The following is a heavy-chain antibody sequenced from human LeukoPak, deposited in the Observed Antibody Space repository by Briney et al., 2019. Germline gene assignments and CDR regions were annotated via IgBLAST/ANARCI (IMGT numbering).Heavy chain of an antibody. D-gene: IGHD2-2*01. V-gene: IGHV4-59*01. CDR1: GGSISSYH. CDR2: IHYSGNT. J-gene: IGHJ5*02. CDR3: ARARLGGIVVVPAGSEGRYWFGP. Sequence: SETLSLTCAVSGGSISSYHWSWIRQHPGKGLEWIGYIHYSGNTNYNPSLRSRVTISVDTSKNQFSLRLSSVTAADTAVYYCARARLGGIVVVPAGSEGRYWFGPWGQGTLVTVSS.